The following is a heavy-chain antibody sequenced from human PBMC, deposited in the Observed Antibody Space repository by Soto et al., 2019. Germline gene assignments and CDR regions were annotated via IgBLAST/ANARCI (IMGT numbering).Heavy chain of an antibody. J-gene: IGHJ4*02. V-gene: IGHV3-21*06. CDR1: GFTFTRYS. CDR2: ISSTTNYI. Sequence: GGSLRLSCAASGFTFTRYSMNWVRQAPGKELEWVSSISSTTNYIYYGDSMKGRFTISRDNAKNSLYLEMNSLRAEDTAVYYCARESEDLTSNFDYWAREPWSPSPQ. CDR3: ARESEDLTSNFDY.